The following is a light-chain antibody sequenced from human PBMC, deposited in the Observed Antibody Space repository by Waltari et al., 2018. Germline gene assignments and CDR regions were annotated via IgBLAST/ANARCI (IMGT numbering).Light chain of an antibody. CDR1: QSLRSGS. CDR2: GAS. J-gene: IGKJ2*01. CDR3: QQYGSSILYT. Sequence: VLTQSPGSLSLSPGERATLSCRASQSLRSGSLVWYQQKPGQAPRLLIYGASSRAAGIPERFSGSGSGTDFTLTISRLEPEDFAVYYCQQYGSSILYTFGQGTKVEIK. V-gene: IGKV3-20*01.